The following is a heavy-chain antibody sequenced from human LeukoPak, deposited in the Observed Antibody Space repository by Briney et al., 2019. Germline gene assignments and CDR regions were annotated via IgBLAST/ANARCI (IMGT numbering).Heavy chain of an antibody. D-gene: IGHD3-10*01. V-gene: IGHV4-39*02. CDR3: AKDAITMVRGSQTNRLYFDY. J-gene: IGHJ4*02. CDR2: IYYTGST. Sequence: PSETLSLTCTVSGGSISSSSYYWGWIRQPPGKGLEWIGSIYYTGSTYYNPSLKSRVTISVDTSKNQFSLKLSSVTAADTAVYYCAKDAITMVRGSQTNRLYFDYWGQGTLVTVSS. CDR1: GGSISSSSYY.